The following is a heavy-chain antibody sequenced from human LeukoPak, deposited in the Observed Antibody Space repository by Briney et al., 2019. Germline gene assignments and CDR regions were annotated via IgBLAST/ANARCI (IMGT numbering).Heavy chain of an antibody. Sequence: RGESLNISCKGSGYSFTSYWIGWVRQMPGKGLEWMGVIYPGDSDTRYSPSFQGQVTISADKSISTAYLQWSSLKASDTAMYYCARRDSSGWYYFDYWGQGTLVTVSS. CDR3: ARRDSSGWYYFDY. D-gene: IGHD6-19*01. J-gene: IGHJ4*02. CDR2: IYPGDSDT. CDR1: GYSFTSYW. V-gene: IGHV5-51*01.